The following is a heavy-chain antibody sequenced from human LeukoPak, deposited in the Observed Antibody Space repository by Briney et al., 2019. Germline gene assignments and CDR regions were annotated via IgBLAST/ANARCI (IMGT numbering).Heavy chain of an antibody. CDR1: GYTFTGYY. CDR3: ARDLPGYSYGAGRLGFDY. D-gene: IGHD5-18*01. CDR2: INPNSGGT. J-gene: IGHJ4*02. V-gene: IGHV1-2*02. Sequence: GASVKVSCKASGYTFTGYYMHWVRQAPGQGLEWMGWINPNSGGTNYAQKFQGRVTMTRDTSISTAYMELSRLRSDDTAVYYCARDLPGYSYGAGRLGFDYWGQGTLVTVSS.